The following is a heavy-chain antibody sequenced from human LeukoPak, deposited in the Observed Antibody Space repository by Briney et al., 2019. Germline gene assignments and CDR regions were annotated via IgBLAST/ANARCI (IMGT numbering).Heavy chain of an antibody. D-gene: IGHD2-8*01. J-gene: IGHJ4*02. V-gene: IGHV3-23*01. CDR3: AKAITTTGHCPNGVCYDFDY. Sequence: GGSLRLSCAASGFTFSSYAMSWVRQAPGKGLEWVSTIVHSGSTYYADSVKGRFTISRDNSKNTVYLQVNSLRDEDTAVYYCAKAITTTGHCPNGVCYDFDYWGQGTLVTVSS. CDR1: GFTFSSYA. CDR2: IVHSGST.